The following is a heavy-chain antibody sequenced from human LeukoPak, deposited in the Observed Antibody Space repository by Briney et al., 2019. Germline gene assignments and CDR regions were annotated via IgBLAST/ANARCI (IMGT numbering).Heavy chain of an antibody. D-gene: IGHD1-26*01. CDR1: GYTFTGYY. V-gene: IGHV1-2*02. J-gene: IGHJ3*02. CDR3: ARELVGAHGAFDI. CDR2: INPNSGGT. Sequence: ASVKVSCKASGYTFTGYYMHWVRQAPGQGLERMGWINPNSGGTNYAQKFQGRVTMTRDTSISTAYMELSRLRSDDTAVYYCARELVGAHGAFDIWGQGTMVTVSS.